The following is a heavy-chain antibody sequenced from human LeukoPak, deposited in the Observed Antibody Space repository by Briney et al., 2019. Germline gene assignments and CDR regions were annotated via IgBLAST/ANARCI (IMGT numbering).Heavy chain of an antibody. V-gene: IGHV3-21*01. Sequence: GGSLRLSCAASGFPFSSYSMNWVRQAPGKGLEWVSPISSTSIYIYYADSVKGRFTISRDNAKNSLYLQMNSLRAEDTAVYYCARDSSSPYRYFNLWGRGTLVTVSS. J-gene: IGHJ2*01. CDR2: ISSTSIYI. CDR1: GFPFSSYS. CDR3: ARDSSSPYRYFNL.